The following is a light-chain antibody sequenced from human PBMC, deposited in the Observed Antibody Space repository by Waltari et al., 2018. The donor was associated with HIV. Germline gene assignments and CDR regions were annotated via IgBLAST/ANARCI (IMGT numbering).Light chain of an antibody. Sequence: QTVVTQEPSFSVFPGGTITLTCGLSYGSVPSAYYPNWYQQTTGQPPRPLIYNPATRSSGVPDRFSGSIVGNKAALTITGAQSEDESDYYCLLYMASGRVFGGGTRLTVL. CDR1: YGSVPSAYY. CDR2: NPA. CDR3: LLYMASGRV. V-gene: IGLV8-61*01. J-gene: IGLJ3*02.